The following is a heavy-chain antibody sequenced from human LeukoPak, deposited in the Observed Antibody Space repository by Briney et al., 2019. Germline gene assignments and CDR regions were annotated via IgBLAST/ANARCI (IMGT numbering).Heavy chain of an antibody. CDR1: GGSISGGTYY. CDR2: IYYSGST. J-gene: IGHJ5*02. V-gene: IGHV4-39*01. Sequence: SQTLSLTCTVSGGSISGGTYYWGWIRQPPGKGLEWIGSIYYSGSTYYNPSLKSRVTISVDTSKNQFSLKLSSVTAADTAVYYCARRGPLLLWFDPWGQGTLVTVSS. D-gene: IGHD2-15*01. CDR3: ARRGPLLLWFDP.